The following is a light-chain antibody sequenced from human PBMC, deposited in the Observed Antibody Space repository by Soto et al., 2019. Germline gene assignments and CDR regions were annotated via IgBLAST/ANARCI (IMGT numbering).Light chain of an antibody. CDR1: SSNIGSNT. CDR3: AAWDDSLNAYDV. Sequence: QSVLTQPPSASGTPGQRVTISCSGSSSNIGSNTVNWYQQLPGTAPKLLIYSNNQRPSGVPDRFSGSKSGTSASLPISGLQSEDEADYYCAAWDDSLNAYDVFGTGTKLTVL. V-gene: IGLV1-44*01. CDR2: SNN. J-gene: IGLJ1*01.